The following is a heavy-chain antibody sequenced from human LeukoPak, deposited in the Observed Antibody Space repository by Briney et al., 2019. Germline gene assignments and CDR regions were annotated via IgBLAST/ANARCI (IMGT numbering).Heavy chain of an antibody. J-gene: IGHJ4*02. CDR1: GFTFSSYA. D-gene: IGHD3-22*01. Sequence: GGPLRLSCAASGFTFSSYAMHWVRQAPGKGLEYVSAISSNGGSTYYANSVKGRFTISRDNSKNTLYLQMGSLRAEDMAVYYCARGGYDSSGYYIGTQGTPFDYWGQGTLVTVSS. V-gene: IGHV3-64*01. CDR2: ISSNGGST. CDR3: ARGGYDSSGYYIGTQGTPFDY.